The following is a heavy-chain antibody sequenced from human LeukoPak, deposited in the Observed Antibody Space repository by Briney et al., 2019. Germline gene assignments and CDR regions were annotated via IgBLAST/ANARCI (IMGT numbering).Heavy chain of an antibody. CDR2: INSDGSST. Sequence: GGSLRLSCAASGFTFSSYWMHWVRQAPGKGLVWVSRINSDGSSTSYADSVKGRFTISRDNAKNTLYLQMNSLRAEDTAVYYCARGAEYGDYLDYWGQGTLVTVSS. D-gene: IGHD4-17*01. J-gene: IGHJ4*02. V-gene: IGHV3-74*01. CDR1: GFTFSSYW. CDR3: ARGAEYGDYLDY.